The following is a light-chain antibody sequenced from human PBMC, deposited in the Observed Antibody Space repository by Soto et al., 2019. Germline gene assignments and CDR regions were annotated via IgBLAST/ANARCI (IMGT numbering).Light chain of an antibody. J-gene: IGKJ1*01. CDR3: QQYYTTPRT. CDR2: WAS. V-gene: IGKV4-1*01. Sequence: DIVMTQSPDSLAVSLGERATINCKSSQSVLYSSDNKNYLDWYQQKPGQPPKLLIYWASTRESGVPDRFRGSGSGTDFTLAISSLQAEDVAVYYCQQYYTTPRTFGQGTKVEIK. CDR1: QSVLYSSDNKNY.